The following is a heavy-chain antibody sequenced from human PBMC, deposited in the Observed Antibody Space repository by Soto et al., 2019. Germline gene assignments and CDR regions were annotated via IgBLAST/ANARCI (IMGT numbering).Heavy chain of an antibody. J-gene: IGHJ6*03. CDR3: ARTLHCSSTSCYQTDDRLLWFGELLGSTNYYYYYMDV. D-gene: IGHD3-10*01. Sequence: SETLSLTCTVSGGSISSYYWSWIRQPPGKGLEWIGYIYYSGSTNYNPSLKSRVTISVDTSKNQFSLKLSSVTAADTAVYYCARTLHCSSTSCYQTDDRLLWFGELLGSTNYYYYYMDVWGKGTTVTVSS. CDR2: IYYSGST. V-gene: IGHV4-59*01. CDR1: GGSISSYY.